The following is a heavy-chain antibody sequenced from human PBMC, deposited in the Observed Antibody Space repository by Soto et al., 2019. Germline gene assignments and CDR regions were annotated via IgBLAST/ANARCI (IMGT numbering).Heavy chain of an antibody. CDR1: GFTFSSYS. CDR2: ISSSSSYI. V-gene: IGHV3-21*01. D-gene: IGHD6-13*01. CDR3: AISSSWLYYFDY. J-gene: IGHJ4*02. Sequence: EVQLVESGGGLVQPGGSLRLSCAASGFTFSSYSMNWVRQAPGKGLEWVSSISSSSSYIYYADSVKGRFTISRDNAKNSLYLQMNSLRAEDTAVYYCAISSSWLYYFDYWGQGTLVTVSS.